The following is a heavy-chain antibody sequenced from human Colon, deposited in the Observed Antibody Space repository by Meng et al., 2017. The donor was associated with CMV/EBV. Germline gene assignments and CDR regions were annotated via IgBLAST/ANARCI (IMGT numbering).Heavy chain of an antibody. CDR2: ISYDGSHA. V-gene: IGHV3-30-3*01. CDR1: GFDFFNSA. D-gene: IGHD3-10*01. Sequence: QVQRVEAGGGVVQPGRSLRLSCAASGFDFFNSAMHWVRQVPGKGLEWVTIISYDGSHALYADSVKGRFTISRDNSKNTLYLQMNSLRPEDTAVYYCASSFHGSGSPDHWGQGTLVTVSS. CDR3: ASSFHGSGSPDH. J-gene: IGHJ5*02.